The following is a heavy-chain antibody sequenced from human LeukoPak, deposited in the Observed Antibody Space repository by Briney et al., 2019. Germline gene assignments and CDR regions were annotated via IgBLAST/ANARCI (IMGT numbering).Heavy chain of an antibody. J-gene: IGHJ5*02. CDR1: GFTFGSYA. CDR2: ISGNSDEI. V-gene: IGHV3-23*01. Sequence: GGSLRLSCAASGFTFGSYAMSWVRQAPGKGLEWVSSISGNSDEIYYANSVKGRFTISRDYSTNTLYLEMNSLTTEDTAVYYCVYYTIYGVVRWFDPWGQGTLVTVSS. CDR3: VYYTIYGVVRWFDP. D-gene: IGHD3-3*01.